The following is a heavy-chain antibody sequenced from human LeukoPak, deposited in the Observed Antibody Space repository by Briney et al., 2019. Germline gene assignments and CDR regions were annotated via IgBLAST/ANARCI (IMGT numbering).Heavy chain of an antibody. J-gene: IGHJ4*02. CDR1: AFTFSSYN. CDR3: VRRKANSDGEFDY. Sequence: GGSLRLSCAASAFTFSSYNMNCVRQAPGKGLDWVSFTSSSGSSITYAHSVKGQYTISRDNVKNSLYLQMNNLRAEDTAVYYCVRRKANSDGEFDYWGQGTLVTVSS. CDR2: TSSSGSSI. D-gene: IGHD3-10*01. V-gene: IGHV3-48*01.